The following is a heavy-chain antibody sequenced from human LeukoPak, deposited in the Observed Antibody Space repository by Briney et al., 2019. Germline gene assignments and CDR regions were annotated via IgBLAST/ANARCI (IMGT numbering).Heavy chain of an antibody. D-gene: IGHD2-15*01. CDR1: GFTFSSYA. V-gene: IGHV3-30*04. CDR3: ARDLSVVAANFDY. Sequence: GRSLRLSCAVSGFTFSSYAMHWVRQAPGKGLEWVAVISYDGSNKYYADSVKGRFTISRDNSKNTLYLQMNSLRAEDTAVYYCARDLSVVAANFDYWGQGTLVTVSS. J-gene: IGHJ4*02. CDR2: ISYDGSNK.